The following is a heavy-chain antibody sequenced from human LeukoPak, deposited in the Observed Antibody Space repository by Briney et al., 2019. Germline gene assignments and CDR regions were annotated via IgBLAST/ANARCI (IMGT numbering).Heavy chain of an antibody. D-gene: IGHD6-19*01. CDR2: IYYSGST. CDR1: GRPISSSSYY. J-gene: IGHJ4*02. V-gene: IGHV4-39*01. CDR3: ARHSIEAVAGTFDY. Sequence: SETLSLTCTVWGRPISSSSYYWRRVRQPPGKGLEWIGSIYYSGSTYYNPSLKSRVTISVDTSKNQFSLKLSSVTAADTAVYYCARHSIEAVAGTFDYWGQGTLVTVSS.